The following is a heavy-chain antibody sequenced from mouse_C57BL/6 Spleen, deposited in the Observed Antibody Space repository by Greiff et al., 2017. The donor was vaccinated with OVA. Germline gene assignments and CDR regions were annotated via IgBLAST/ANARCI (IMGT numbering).Heavy chain of an antibody. CDR2: IYPGSGST. Sequence: VQLQQPGAELVKPGASVKMSCKASGYTFTSYWITWVKQRPGQGLEWIGDIYPGSGSTNYNEKFKSKATLTVDTSSSTAYMQLSSLTSEDSAVYYYARKIHYYGSSYYFDYWGQGTTLTVSS. V-gene: IGHV1-55*01. J-gene: IGHJ2*01. CDR1: GYTFTSYW. D-gene: IGHD1-1*01. CDR3: ARKIHYYGSSYYFDY.